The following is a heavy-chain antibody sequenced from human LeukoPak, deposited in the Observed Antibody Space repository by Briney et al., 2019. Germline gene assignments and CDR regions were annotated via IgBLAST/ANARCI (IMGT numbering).Heavy chain of an antibody. Sequence: ASVKVSCKASGYTSTSYAMNWVRQAPGQGLEWMGWINTNTGNPTYAQGFTGRFVFSLDTSVSTAYLQISSLKAEDTAVYYCARLERVGATFYFDYWGQGTLVTVSS. V-gene: IGHV7-4-1*02. CDR2: INTNTGNP. D-gene: IGHD1-26*01. J-gene: IGHJ4*02. CDR1: GYTSTSYA. CDR3: ARLERVGATFYFDY.